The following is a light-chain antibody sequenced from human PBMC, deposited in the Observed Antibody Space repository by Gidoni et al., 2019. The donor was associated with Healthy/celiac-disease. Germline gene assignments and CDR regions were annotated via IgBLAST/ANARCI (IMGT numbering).Light chain of an antibody. J-gene: IGLJ2*01. CDR1: SSDVGGYNY. V-gene: IGLV2-11*01. Sequence: QSALTQPRSVSGSPGQSVTISCTGTSSDVGGYNYVSWYQQHPGKAPKLMIYDVSKRPSGVPDRFSGSKSGNTASLTISGLQAEDEADDSCCSYAGSYTFGDVVFGGGTKLTVL. CDR3: CSYAGSYTFGDVV. CDR2: DVS.